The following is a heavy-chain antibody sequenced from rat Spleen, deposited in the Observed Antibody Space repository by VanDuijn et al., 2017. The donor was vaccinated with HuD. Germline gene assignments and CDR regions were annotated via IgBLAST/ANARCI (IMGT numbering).Heavy chain of an antibody. J-gene: IGHJ4*01. CDR2: IWGDGRT. Sequence: QVQLKESGPGLVQPSQTLSLTCTVSGFSLTSYNVHWVRQSPGKGLEWMGGIWGDGRTDYNSPLKSRLSISRDTSKSQVYLKMTSLQTEDTATYYCTRALTTTPYYIMDVWGQGASVTISS. CDR1: GFSLTSYN. V-gene: IGHV2-30*01. CDR3: TRALTTTPYYIMDV. D-gene: IGHD1-10*01.